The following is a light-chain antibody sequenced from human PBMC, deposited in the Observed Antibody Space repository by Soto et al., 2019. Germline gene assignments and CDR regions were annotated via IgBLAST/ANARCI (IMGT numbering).Light chain of an antibody. J-gene: IGLJ2*01. V-gene: IGLV1-40*01. Sequence: QSVLTQPPSVSGAPGQRVTISCTGSSSNIGAGYDVHWYQQLPGTAPKLLIYGNSNRPSGVPDRFSGSKSGTSASLAITGLQAEDEADYYRQSYDSSLRGSNVVFGGGTKLTVL. CDR3: QSYDSSLRGSNVV. CDR1: SSNIGAGYD. CDR2: GNS.